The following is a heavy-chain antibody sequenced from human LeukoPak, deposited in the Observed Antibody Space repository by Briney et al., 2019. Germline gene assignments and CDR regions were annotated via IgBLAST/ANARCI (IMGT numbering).Heavy chain of an antibody. Sequence: GGSLRLSCAASRFTFSTYAMSWVRQAPGRGLEWVSSISASGGSTYYADSVKGRFTISRDNFKNTLYLQMNSLRAEDTAVYYCAKTRGYSGYVFDYWGQGTLVTVSS. CDR1: RFTFSTYA. CDR3: AKTRGYSGYVFDY. D-gene: IGHD5-12*01. CDR2: ISASGGST. J-gene: IGHJ4*02. V-gene: IGHV3-23*01.